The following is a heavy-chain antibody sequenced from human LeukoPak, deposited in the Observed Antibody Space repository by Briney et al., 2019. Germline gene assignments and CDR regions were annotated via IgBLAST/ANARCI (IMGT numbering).Heavy chain of an antibody. CDR3: AKSWGYTRPYYNYMDV. J-gene: IGHJ6*03. D-gene: IGHD3-16*02. V-gene: IGHV3-23*01. CDR2: IGYRGGSI. CDR1: GFTLSDYY. Sequence: GGSLRLSCAASGFTLSDYYMSWIRQAPGKGLGWVSIIGYRGGSIYYAYSVQGRFTISRDNSKNTLSLQINGLRPEDTAVYYCAKSWGYTRPYYNYMDVWGKGTTVTVSS.